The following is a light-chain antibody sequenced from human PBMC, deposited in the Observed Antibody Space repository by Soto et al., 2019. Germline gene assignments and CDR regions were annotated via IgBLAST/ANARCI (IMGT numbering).Light chain of an antibody. V-gene: IGKV1-27*01. CDR2: AAS. CDR3: QKYTRVHFT. J-gene: IGKJ3*01. CDR1: QGIDTY. Sequence: DIQMTKSPSSLSASVGDRVTVTCRASQGIDTYLAWYQQKPGQVPKLLIYAASTLQSGVPSRFSGSGSGTGFTLTIISLQPEDVASYFSQKYTRVHFTFGPGTKVDIK.